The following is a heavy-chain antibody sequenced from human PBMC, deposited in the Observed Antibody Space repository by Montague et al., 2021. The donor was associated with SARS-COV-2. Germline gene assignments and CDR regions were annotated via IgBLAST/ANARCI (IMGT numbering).Heavy chain of an antibody. V-gene: IGHV4-39*07. CDR2: IFYSGTT. Sequence: SETLSLTCTVSGGSISTTSYYWAWIRQPPGKGLEWIASIFYSGTTYYNPSLRSRVTISVDTSKKQFSLKLSSVTAADTAVYYCARGMYGLTETTAAFDIWGQGTMVSVSS. CDR3: ARGMYGLTETTAAFDI. D-gene: IGHD1-14*01. CDR1: GGSISTTSYY. J-gene: IGHJ3*02.